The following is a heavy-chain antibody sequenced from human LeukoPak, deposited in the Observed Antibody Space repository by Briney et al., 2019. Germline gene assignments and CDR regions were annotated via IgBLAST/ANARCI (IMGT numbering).Heavy chain of an antibody. CDR1: GFTFSSYW. CDR3: AREVSRDINWFDP. J-gene: IGHJ5*02. V-gene: IGHV3-21*01. Sequence: PGGSLRLSCTASGFTFSSYWMSWVRQAPGKGLEWVSSISSSSSYIYYADSVKGRFTISRDNAKNSLYLQMNSLRAEDTAVYYCAREVSRDINWFDPWGQGTLVTVSS. D-gene: IGHD5-24*01. CDR2: ISSSSSYI.